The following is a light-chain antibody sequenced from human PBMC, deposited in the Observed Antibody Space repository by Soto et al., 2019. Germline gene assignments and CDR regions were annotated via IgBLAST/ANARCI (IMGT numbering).Light chain of an antibody. V-gene: IGKV1-39*01. CDR1: QSISSY. J-gene: IGKJ1*01. Sequence: DIQMTQSPSSLSASVGDRVTITCRASQSISSYLNWYQQKPGKAPKLLIYAASSLQSGVPSRFSGSGSGTDFTLTISSLQPEDFATYYCQQSYSTPQTFCQWTKVEIK. CDR3: QQSYSTPQT. CDR2: AAS.